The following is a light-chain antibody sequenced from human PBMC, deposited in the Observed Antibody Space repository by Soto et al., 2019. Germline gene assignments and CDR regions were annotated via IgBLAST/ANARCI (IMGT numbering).Light chain of an antibody. J-gene: IGKJ1*01. V-gene: IGKV3-11*01. CDR2: DTS. CDR3: HQRKSWPRT. Sequence: EIVLTQSPATLSSSPGERATLSCRASQTVSSKLAWYQHKPGQAPRLLIYDTSNRATGIPARFSGSGSGTDFTLTISGLDPEDFAVYYCHQRKSWPRTFGQGTKVEIK. CDR1: QTVSSK.